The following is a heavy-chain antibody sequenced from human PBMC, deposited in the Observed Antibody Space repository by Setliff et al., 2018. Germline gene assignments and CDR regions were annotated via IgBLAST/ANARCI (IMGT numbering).Heavy chain of an antibody. CDR3: ARLVRFCTKNTCQTLSGAEI. CDR2: ISPHSGNV. D-gene: IGHD2-8*01. Sequence: EASVKVSCKASGYTFTSYGVNWVRQAPGQGLEWLGWISPHSGNVYSAQKVQDRVTLTTDTSTNTAYMELRNLQSDDTAVYYCARLVRFCTKNTCQTLSGAEIWGQGTLVTVSS. CDR1: GYTFTSYG. V-gene: IGHV1-18*01. J-gene: IGHJ4*02.